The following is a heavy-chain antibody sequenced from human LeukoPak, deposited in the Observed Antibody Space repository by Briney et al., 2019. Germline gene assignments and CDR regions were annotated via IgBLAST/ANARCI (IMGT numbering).Heavy chain of an antibody. CDR1: GYTLTELS. Sequence: ASVKVSCKVSGYTLTELSMHWVRQAPGKGLEWMGGFDPEDGETIHAQKFQGRVTMTEDTSTDTAYLELSSLRSEDTAVYYCATDFQGNYYDNWGQGTLVTVSS. J-gene: IGHJ4*02. D-gene: IGHD2/OR15-2a*01. V-gene: IGHV1-24*01. CDR3: ATDFQGNYYDN. CDR2: FDPEDGET.